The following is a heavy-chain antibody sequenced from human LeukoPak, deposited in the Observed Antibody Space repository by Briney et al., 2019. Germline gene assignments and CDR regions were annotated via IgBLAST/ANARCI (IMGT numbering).Heavy chain of an antibody. V-gene: IGHV3-30*02. D-gene: IGHD6-6*01. J-gene: IGHJ3*02. Sequence: GGSLRLSCAASGFTFSSYGMHWVRQAPGKGLEWVAFIRYDGSNKYYADSVKGRFTISRDNSKNTLYLQMNSLRAEDTAVYYCSTGSWHAFDIWGQGTMVTVFS. CDR3: STGSWHAFDI. CDR2: IRYDGSNK. CDR1: GFTFSSYG.